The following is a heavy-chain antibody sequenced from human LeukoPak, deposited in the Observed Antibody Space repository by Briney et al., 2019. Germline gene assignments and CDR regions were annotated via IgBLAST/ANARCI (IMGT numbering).Heavy chain of an antibody. CDR1: GGSISSGGYY. J-gene: IGHJ6*04. V-gene: IGHV4-31*03. CDR3: ARDSMVRGVRYGMDV. CDR2: IYYSGST. Sequence: SETLSLTCTVSGGSISSGGYYWSWIRQHPGKGLERIGYIYYSGSTYYNPSLKSRVTISVDTSKSQFSLKLSSATAADTAVYYCARDSMVRGVRYGMDVWGKGTTVTVSS. D-gene: IGHD3-10*01.